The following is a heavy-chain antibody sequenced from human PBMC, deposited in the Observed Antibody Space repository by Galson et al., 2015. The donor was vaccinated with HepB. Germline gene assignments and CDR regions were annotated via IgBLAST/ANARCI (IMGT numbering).Heavy chain of an antibody. J-gene: IGHJ6*02. D-gene: IGHD5-18*01. CDR2: ISGSGGST. Sequence: SLRLSCAASGFTFSSYAMSWVRQAPGKGLEWVSAISGSGGSTYYADSVKGRFTISRDNSKNTLYLQMNSLRAEDTAVYYCAKGVDTAMDAYYYYYGMDVWGQGTTVTVSS. CDR3: AKGVDTAMDAYYYYYGMDV. V-gene: IGHV3-23*01. CDR1: GFTFSSYA.